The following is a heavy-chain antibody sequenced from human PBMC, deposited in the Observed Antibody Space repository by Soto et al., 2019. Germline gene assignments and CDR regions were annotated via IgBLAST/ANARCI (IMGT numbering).Heavy chain of an antibody. CDR2: IYYSGST. Sequence: PSETLSLTCTVSGGSISSYYWSWIRQPPGKGLEWIGYIYYSGSTNYNPSLKSRVTISVDTSKNQFSLKLSSVTAADTAVYYCARGGYGQFDYWGQGTLVTVSS. CDR1: GGSISSYY. CDR3: ARGGYGQFDY. J-gene: IGHJ4*02. V-gene: IGHV4-59*01. D-gene: IGHD5-18*01.